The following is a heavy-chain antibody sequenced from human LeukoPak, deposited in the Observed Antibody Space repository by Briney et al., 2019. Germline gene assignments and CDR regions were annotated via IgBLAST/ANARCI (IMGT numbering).Heavy chain of an antibody. V-gene: IGHV4-61*01. Sequence: EPSETLSLTCTVSGYSISTGYYWDWIRQPPGKGLEWIGYIYYSGSTNYNPSLKSRVTISVDTSKNQFSLKLSSVTAADTAVYYCARLSGLNSSGWYYYYYYMDVWGKGTTVTISS. CDR3: ARLSGLNSSGWYYYYYYMDV. CDR1: GYSISTGYY. CDR2: IYYSGST. D-gene: IGHD6-19*01. J-gene: IGHJ6*03.